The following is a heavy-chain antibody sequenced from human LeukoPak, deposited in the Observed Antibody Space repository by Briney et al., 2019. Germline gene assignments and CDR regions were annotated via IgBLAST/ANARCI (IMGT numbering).Heavy chain of an antibody. D-gene: IGHD3-3*01. Sequence: SETLSLTCTVSGGSIINSYWSWIRQPPGKGLEWIGYISFGGCPNYSPSLKSRVTISVDTSKNQFSLKLSSVTAADTAVYYCARVYYDFWSGYYRDFDYWGQGTLVTVSS. CDR2: ISFGGCP. CDR3: ARVYYDFWSGYYRDFDY. CDR1: GGSIINSY. V-gene: IGHV4-59*01. J-gene: IGHJ4*02.